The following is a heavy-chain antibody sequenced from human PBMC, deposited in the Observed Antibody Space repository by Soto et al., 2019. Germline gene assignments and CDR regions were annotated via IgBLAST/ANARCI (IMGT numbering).Heavy chain of an antibody. CDR1: GFTFSSYW. Sequence: GGSLRLSCAASGFTFSSYWMSWVRQAPGKGLEWVANIKQDGSEKYYVDSVKGRFTISRDNAKNALYLQMNSLRAEDTAVYYCVRNGVGGWFDPWGQGTLVTVSS. CDR2: IKQDGSEK. J-gene: IGHJ5*02. CDR3: VRNGVGGWFDP. V-gene: IGHV3-7*05. D-gene: IGHD3-3*01.